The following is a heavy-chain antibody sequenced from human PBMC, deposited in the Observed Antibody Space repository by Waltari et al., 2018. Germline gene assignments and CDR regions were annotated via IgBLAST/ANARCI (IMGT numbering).Heavy chain of an antibody. Sequence: EVQLLESGGGLVQPGGSLRLSCAASGFTFSSYAMSWVRTAPGKGLEGVSAISVRGGSTYYADSVKGRFTISRDNSKNTLYLQMNSLRAEDTAVYYCAKDGHYYDSSGSDFRGQGTLVTVSS. D-gene: IGHD3-22*01. CDR1: GFTFSSYA. CDR2: ISVRGGST. J-gene: IGHJ4*02. V-gene: IGHV3-23*01. CDR3: AKDGHYYDSSGSDF.